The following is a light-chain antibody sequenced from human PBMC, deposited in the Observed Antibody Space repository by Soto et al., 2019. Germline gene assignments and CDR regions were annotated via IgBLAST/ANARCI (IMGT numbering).Light chain of an antibody. V-gene: IGKV3-20*01. J-gene: IGKJ5*01. CDR3: QQYGSSPPIT. Sequence: EIVLTQSPGTLSLSPEERATHSCRASQSVSSSYLAWYQQKPGQAPRLLIYGASSRATGIPDRFSGSGSGTDFTLTISILEPEDFAVYYCQQYGSSPPITFGQGTRLEIK. CDR1: QSVSSSY. CDR2: GAS.